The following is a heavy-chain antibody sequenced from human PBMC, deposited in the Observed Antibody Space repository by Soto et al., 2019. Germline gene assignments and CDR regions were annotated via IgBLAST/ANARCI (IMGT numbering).Heavy chain of an antibody. J-gene: IGHJ6*02. CDR3: ARERERYYYGMYV. Sequence: QVQLVESGGGVVQPGRSLRLSCAASGFTFSSYGMHWVRQAPGKGLEWVAVIWYDGSNKYYADSVKGRFTISRDNSKNTLYLQMNSLRAEDTAVYYCARERERYYYGMYVWGQGTTVTVSS. CDR2: IWYDGSNK. CDR1: GFTFSSYG. D-gene: IGHD1-1*01. V-gene: IGHV3-33*01.